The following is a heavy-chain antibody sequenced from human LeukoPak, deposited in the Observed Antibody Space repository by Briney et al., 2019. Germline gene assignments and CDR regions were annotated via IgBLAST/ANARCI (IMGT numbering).Heavy chain of an antibody. CDR1: GYSFSSYW. Sequence: GESLKISCKGSGYSFSSYWIGWVRQTPGKGLEWMGLIYPGDSDTKYSLSFQGQITMSVDKSINTAYLEWSGLKASGTAIYYCAREPAVAAATNFDYWGQGTLVTVSS. V-gene: IGHV5-51*01. J-gene: IGHJ4*02. D-gene: IGHD2-15*01. CDR3: AREPAVAAATNFDY. CDR2: IYPGDSDT.